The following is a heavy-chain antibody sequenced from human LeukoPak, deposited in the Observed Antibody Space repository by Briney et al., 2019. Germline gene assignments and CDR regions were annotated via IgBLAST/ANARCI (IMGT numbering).Heavy chain of an antibody. D-gene: IGHD6-19*01. CDR1: GFSVSSYG. J-gene: IGHJ4*02. Sequence: GGSLRLSCAASGFSVSSYGFNWVRQAPGRGLEWVSYISTSGTSMYYADSVRGRFTVSRDNAKNSLYLQMNNLRAEDTAVYYCARGRSGWYYFDHWGQGTLVTVSS. CDR2: ISTSGTSM. V-gene: IGHV3-48*03. CDR3: ARGRSGWYYFDH.